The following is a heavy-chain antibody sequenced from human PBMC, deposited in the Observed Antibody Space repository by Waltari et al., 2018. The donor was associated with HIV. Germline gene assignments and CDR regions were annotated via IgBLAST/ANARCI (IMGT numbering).Heavy chain of an antibody. CDR1: GFTFSSYW. Sequence: EVQLVESGGGLVQPGGSLRLSCAASGFTFSSYWMHWVRQAPGKGLVRVSRINGDGSTTSEADSVKGRFTNSRDNAKNTLYLQMNSLRAEDTAVYYCARIAYDSSGYGWFDPWGQGTLVTVSS. J-gene: IGHJ5*02. D-gene: IGHD3-22*01. CDR3: ARIAYDSSGYGWFDP. CDR2: INGDGSTT. V-gene: IGHV3-74*01.